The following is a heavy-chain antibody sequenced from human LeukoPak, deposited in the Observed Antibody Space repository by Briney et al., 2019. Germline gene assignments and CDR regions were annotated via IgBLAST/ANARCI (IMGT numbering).Heavy chain of an antibody. Sequence: GGSLRLSCAASGFTFSSYAMHWVRQAPGKGLEWVAVISYDGSNKYYADSVKGRFTISRDNSKNTLYLQMNSLRAEDTAVYYCARDLLTYFGGDCKALDYGGQGTGVSVS. D-gene: IGHD2-21*02. J-gene: IGHJ4*02. V-gene: IGHV3-30*01. CDR2: ISYDGSNK. CDR1: GFTFSSYA. CDR3: ARDLLTYFGGDCKALDY.